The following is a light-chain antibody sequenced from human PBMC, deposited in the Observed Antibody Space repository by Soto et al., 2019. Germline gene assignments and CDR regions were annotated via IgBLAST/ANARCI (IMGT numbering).Light chain of an antibody. CDR2: GAS. CDR1: QSVSSN. Sequence: EIVMTQPPATLSVSPGERPTLSCRASQSVSSNLAWYQQKPGQTPRLLIYGASTRATGIPARFSGSGSGTEFTLNISSLQSEDFAVYYCLQYNNWPYTFGQGTKLEIK. V-gene: IGKV3-15*01. CDR3: LQYNNWPYT. J-gene: IGKJ2*01.